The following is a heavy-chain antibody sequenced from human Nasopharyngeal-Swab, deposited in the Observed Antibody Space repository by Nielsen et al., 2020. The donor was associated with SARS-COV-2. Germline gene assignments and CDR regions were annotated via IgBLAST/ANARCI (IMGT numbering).Heavy chain of an antibody. CDR1: GGTFSSYA. V-gene: IGHV1-69*13. D-gene: IGHD3-10*01. CDR3: VYGSGSYYNIYY. CDR2: IIPIFGTA. J-gene: IGHJ4*02. Sequence: SVKVSCKASGGTFSSYAISWVRQAPGQGLEWMGGIIPIFGTANYAQKFQGRVTITADESTSTAYMELSSLRSEDTAVYYCVYGSGSYYNIYYWGQGTPVTVSS.